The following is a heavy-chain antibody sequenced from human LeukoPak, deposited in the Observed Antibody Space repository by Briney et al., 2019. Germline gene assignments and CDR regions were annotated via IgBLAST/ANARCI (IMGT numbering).Heavy chain of an antibody. V-gene: IGHV5-51*01. J-gene: IGHJ4*02. CDR1: GYSFSYYW. CDR2: ISPGDSDV. Sequence: GESLKISCKGSGYSFSYYWIGWVRQMPGKGLEWMGIISPGDSDVRYSPSFQGQVTISADKSISTAYLQWSSLKASDTAMYYCARLVRLNQLRLDYWGQGTLVTVSS. D-gene: IGHD4-23*01. CDR3: ARLVRLNQLRLDY.